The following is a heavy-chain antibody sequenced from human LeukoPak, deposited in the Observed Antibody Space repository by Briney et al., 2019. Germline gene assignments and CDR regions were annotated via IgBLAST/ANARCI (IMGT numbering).Heavy chain of an antibody. CDR2: IIPILGIA. CDR1: GGTFSSYA. V-gene: IGHV1-69*04. CDR3: ASDYYGAMVFDY. Sequence: SVKVSCKASGGTFSSYAISWVRQAPGQGLEWMGRIIPILGIANYAQKFQGRVTITADKSTSTAYMELSSLRSEDTAVYYCASDYYGAMVFDYWGQGTLVTVSS. J-gene: IGHJ4*02. D-gene: IGHD4/OR15-4a*01.